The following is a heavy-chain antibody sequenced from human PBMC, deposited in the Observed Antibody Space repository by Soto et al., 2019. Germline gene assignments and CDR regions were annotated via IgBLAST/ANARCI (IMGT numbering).Heavy chain of an antibody. Sequence: VGSLRLSCAASGFTFSSYSMSWVRQAPGEGLEWVSYISSGSNTIYYADSVKGRFTISRDNGKNSVYLQMNSLRAEDTAVYYCARTPEPHDAFDIWGQGTMVTVSS. CDR1: GFTFSSYS. D-gene: IGHD1-1*01. J-gene: IGHJ3*02. CDR2: ISSGSNTI. V-gene: IGHV3-48*01. CDR3: ARTPEPHDAFDI.